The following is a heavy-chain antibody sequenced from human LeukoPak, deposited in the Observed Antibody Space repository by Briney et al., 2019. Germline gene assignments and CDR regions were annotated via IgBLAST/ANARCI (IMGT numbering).Heavy chain of an antibody. V-gene: IGHV3-23*01. CDR1: GFTFSSYA. D-gene: IGHD6-13*01. J-gene: IGHJ4*02. CDR2: ISDSGGGT. Sequence: AGGSLRLSCAASGFTFSSYAMSWVRQAPGKGLEWVSVISDSGGGTYYADSVKGRFTISRDNSKNTLYLQMNSLRADDTAVYYCAKSRVAAAAGSGYFDYWGQGTLVTVSS. CDR3: AKSRVAAAAGSGYFDY.